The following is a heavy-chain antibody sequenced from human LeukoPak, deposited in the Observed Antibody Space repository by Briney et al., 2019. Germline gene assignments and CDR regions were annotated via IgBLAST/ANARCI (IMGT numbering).Heavy chain of an antibody. CDR1: GYTLTELS. CDR3: ATQDRGYYYYGMDV. V-gene: IGHV1-24*01. J-gene: IGHJ6*02. Sequence: GASVKVSCKVSGYTLTELSMHWVQQAPGKGLEWMGGFDPEDGETIYAQKFQGRVTMTEDTSTGTAYMELSSLRSEDTAVYYCATQDRGYYYYGMDVWGQGTTVTVSS. CDR2: FDPEDGET. D-gene: IGHD3-10*01.